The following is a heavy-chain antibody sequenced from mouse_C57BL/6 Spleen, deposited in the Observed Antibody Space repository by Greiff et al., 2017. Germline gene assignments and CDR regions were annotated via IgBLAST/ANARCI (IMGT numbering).Heavy chain of an antibody. J-gene: IGHJ2*01. CDR2: INPSNGGT. CDR1: GYTFTSYW. V-gene: IGHV1-53*01. Sequence: QVQLQQPGTELVKPGASVKLSCKASGYTFTSYWMHWVKQRPGQGLEWIGNINPSNGGTNYNEKFKSKATLTVDKSYSTAYMQLSSRRSADSAVYYCARCGYNYDATALDYWGQGTTLTVSS. CDR3: ARCGYNYDATALDY. D-gene: IGHD2-12*01.